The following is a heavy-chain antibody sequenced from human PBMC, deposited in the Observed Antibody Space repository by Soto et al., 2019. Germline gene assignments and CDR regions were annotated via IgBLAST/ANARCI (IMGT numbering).Heavy chain of an antibody. J-gene: IGHJ4*02. CDR3: ARRVNFGSWRRPAYYFDY. CDR1: GGSIRSYY. CDR2: IYYSGST. V-gene: IGHV4-59*01. D-gene: IGHD3-10*01. Sequence: SETLSLTCTVSGGSIRSYYWSWIRQPQAKGLEWIGYIYYSGSTNYNPSLKSRVTISVDTSKNQFSLRLSAVTAADTAVYYCARRVNFGSWRRPAYYFDYWGQGTLVTVSS.